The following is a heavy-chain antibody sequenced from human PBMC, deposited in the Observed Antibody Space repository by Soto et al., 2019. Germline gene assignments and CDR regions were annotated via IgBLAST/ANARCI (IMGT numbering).Heavy chain of an antibody. J-gene: IGHJ6*02. CDR1: GFTFSSYG. CDR3: AKEPSWDYYGMDV. Sequence: QVQLVESGGGVVQPGRSLRLSCAASGFTFSSYGMHWLRQAPGKGLEWVAVISYDGSNKYYADSVKGRFTISRDNSKNTLYLQMNSLRAEDTAVYYCAKEPSWDYYGMDVWGQGTTVTVSS. D-gene: IGHD3-16*01. CDR2: ISYDGSNK. V-gene: IGHV3-30*18.